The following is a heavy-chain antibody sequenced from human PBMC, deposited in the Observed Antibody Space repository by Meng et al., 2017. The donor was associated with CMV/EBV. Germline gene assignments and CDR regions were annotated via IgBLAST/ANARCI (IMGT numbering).Heavy chain of an antibody. J-gene: IGHJ5*02. Sequence: HITRKESGPTLVKPTQTPTLTCTFSGFSLSTSGVGVGWIRQPPGKALEWLALIYWDDDKRYSPSLKSRLTITKDTSKNQVVLTMTNMDPVDTATYYCAHRGRIAAAGTDWFDPWGQGTLVTVSS. D-gene: IGHD6-13*01. CDR3: AHRGRIAAAGTDWFDP. V-gene: IGHV2-5*02. CDR2: IYWDDDK. CDR1: GFSLSTSGVG.